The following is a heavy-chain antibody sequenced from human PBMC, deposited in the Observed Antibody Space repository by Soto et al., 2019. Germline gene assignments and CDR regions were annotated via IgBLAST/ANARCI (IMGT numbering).Heavy chain of an antibody. D-gene: IGHD2-15*01. CDR2: ISYDGSNK. CDR3: ARDWDRYCSGGSCSRFDP. J-gene: IGHJ5*02. Sequence: QVQLVESGGGVVQPGRSLRLSCAASGFTFSSYAMHWVRQAPGKGLEWVAVISYDGSNKYYADSVKGRFTISRDNSKNTLYLQMNSLRAEDTAVYYCARDWDRYCSGGSCSRFDPWGQGTLVTVSS. V-gene: IGHV3-30-3*01. CDR1: GFTFSSYA.